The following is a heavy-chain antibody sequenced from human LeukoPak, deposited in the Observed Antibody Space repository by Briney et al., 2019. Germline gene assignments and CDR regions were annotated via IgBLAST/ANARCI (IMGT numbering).Heavy chain of an antibody. J-gene: IGHJ4*02. CDR1: GFTFSTFA. CDR3: AKAPDSSGFPSYFDA. D-gene: IGHD3-22*01. Sequence: GGSLRLSCAVSGFTFSTFAMNWVRQAPGKGLEWVSSLSDSAVSSYYADSVKGRFTISRDNSKNTLYLQMNSLRAEDTATYYCAKAPDSSGFPSYFDAWGQGTLVAVSS. CDR2: LSDSAVSS. V-gene: IGHV3-23*01.